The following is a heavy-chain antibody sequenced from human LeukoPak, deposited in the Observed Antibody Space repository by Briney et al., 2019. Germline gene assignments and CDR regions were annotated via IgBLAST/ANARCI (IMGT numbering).Heavy chain of an antibody. D-gene: IGHD5-18*01. V-gene: IGHV1-69*05. Sequence: SVKVSCKASGGTFSSYAISWVRQAPGQGLEWMGGIIPIFGTANYAQKFQGRVTITTDESTSTAYMELSSLRSEDTAVYYCARLRGYSYGSFDYWGQGTLVTVSS. CDR1: GGTFSSYA. CDR3: ARLRGYSYGSFDY. J-gene: IGHJ4*02. CDR2: IIPIFGTA.